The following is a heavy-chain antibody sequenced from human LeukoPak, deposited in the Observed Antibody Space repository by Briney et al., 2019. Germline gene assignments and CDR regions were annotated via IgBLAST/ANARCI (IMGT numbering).Heavy chain of an antibody. Sequence: SQTLSLTCTVSGGSISSGGYYWSWIRQHPGKGLEWIGYIYYSGSTYYNPSLKSRVTISVDRSKNQFSLKLSSVTAADTAVYYCARATHDNGWYDYWGQGTLVTVSS. V-gene: IGHV4-31*03. D-gene: IGHD6-19*01. CDR3: ARATHDNGWYDY. J-gene: IGHJ4*02. CDR1: GGSISSGGYY. CDR2: IYYSGST.